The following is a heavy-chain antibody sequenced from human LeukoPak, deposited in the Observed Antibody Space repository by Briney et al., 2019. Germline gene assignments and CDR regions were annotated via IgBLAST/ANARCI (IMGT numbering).Heavy chain of an antibody. V-gene: IGHV4-59*01. CDR2: IYYSGST. CDR3: AGPMVRGAIGEN. J-gene: IGHJ4*02. Sequence: SETLSLTCTVSGGSISSYYWSWIRQPPGKGLEWIGYIYYSGSTNYNPSLKSRVTISVDTSKNQFSLKLSSVTAADTAVYYCAGPMVRGAIGENWGQGTLVTVSS. D-gene: IGHD3-10*01. CDR1: GGSISSYY.